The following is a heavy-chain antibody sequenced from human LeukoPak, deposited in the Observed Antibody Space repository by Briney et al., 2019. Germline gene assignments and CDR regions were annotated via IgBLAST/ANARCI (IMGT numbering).Heavy chain of an antibody. D-gene: IGHD6-13*01. V-gene: IGHV3-66*01. J-gene: IGHJ4*02. Sequence: SVIYSAGSTYYADSVKGRFTISRDNSKNTLYLQVNSLRAEDTAVYYCARSTAYSSSWTLDYWGQGTLITVSS. CDR2: IYSAGST. CDR3: ARSTAYSSSWTLDY.